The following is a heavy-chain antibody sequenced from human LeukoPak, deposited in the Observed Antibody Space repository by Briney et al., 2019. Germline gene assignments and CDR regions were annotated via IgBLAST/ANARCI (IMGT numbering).Heavy chain of an antibody. Sequence: SETLSLPCTVSGVSVNSSRYYWAWIRQPPGKGLEWIGSIYYSGSTYYNPSLKTRVTMSVDTSKNQFSLKLNSVTAAETAVYYCARRSDNGGRSRGDGFDIWGQGTMVTVSS. CDR3: ARRSDNGGRSRGDGFDI. CDR2: IYYSGST. V-gene: IGHV4-39*01. CDR1: GVSVNSSRYY. J-gene: IGHJ3*02. D-gene: IGHD4-23*01.